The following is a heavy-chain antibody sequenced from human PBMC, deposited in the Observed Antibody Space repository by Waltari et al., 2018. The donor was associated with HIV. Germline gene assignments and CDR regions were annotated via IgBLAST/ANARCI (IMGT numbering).Heavy chain of an antibody. CDR3: ARNIYCGGDCHYSAVDI. CDR1: GLIFSAYW. Sequence: EVQMVESGGQLVQPGGSLRLSCSASGLIFSAYWMNLVRQAPGKGLEWVANIKHDGGEEFYVDSVKGRFTTSRDNAKRSLYLHMNSLRVEDTAVYYCARNIYCGGDCHYSAVDIWGQGTMVTVSS. D-gene: IGHD2-21*02. CDR2: IKHDGGEE. V-gene: IGHV3-7*01. J-gene: IGHJ3*02.